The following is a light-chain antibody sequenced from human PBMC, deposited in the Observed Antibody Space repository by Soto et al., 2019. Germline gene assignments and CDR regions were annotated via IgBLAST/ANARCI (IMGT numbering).Light chain of an antibody. CDR1: QSINTY. Sequence: DIQMTQSPSSLSASVGDRVTITCRASQSINTYLNWYQQKPGKAPKLLISAASSLQSGVPARFSGSGSGTDFTLIISNVQPEDFATFYCEQSYGSPPTFGQGTKVDIK. V-gene: IGKV1-39*01. CDR2: AAS. CDR3: EQSYGSPPT. J-gene: IGKJ1*01.